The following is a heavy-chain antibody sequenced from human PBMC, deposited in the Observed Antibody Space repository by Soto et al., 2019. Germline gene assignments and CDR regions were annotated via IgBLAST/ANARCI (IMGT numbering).Heavy chain of an antibody. Sequence: PSETLSLTCTVSGGSISSSSYYWGWIRQPPGKGLEWIGSIYYSGSTYYNPSLKSRVTISVDTSKNQFSLKLSSVTAADTAVYYCARHDVICIWNYVRYWIDPWGQGTLVTVSS. D-gene: IGHD1-7*01. CDR3: ARHDVICIWNYVRYWIDP. V-gene: IGHV4-39*01. CDR1: GGSISSSSYY. CDR2: IYYSGST. J-gene: IGHJ5*02.